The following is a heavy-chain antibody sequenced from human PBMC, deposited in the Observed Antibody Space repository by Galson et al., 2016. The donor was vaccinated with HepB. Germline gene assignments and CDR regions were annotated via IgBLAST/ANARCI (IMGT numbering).Heavy chain of an antibody. CDR1: GLSFSKSA. Sequence: SLRLSCAASGLSFSKSAMHWVRQAPGKGLEWVAVIWFDGSNENYGDSVKGRFTISRDNSKDTLYMQINSLRPEDTATYFCARRLVTDGYPFDIWGQGTLVAVSP. CDR3: ARRLVTDGYPFDI. D-gene: IGHD5-24*01. J-gene: IGHJ4*02. CDR2: IWFDGSNE. V-gene: IGHV3-33*01.